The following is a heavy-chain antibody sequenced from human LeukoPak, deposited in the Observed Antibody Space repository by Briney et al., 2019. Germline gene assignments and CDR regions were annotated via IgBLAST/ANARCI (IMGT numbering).Heavy chain of an antibody. Sequence: SQTLSLTCAISGDSVSTNIGAWHWIRQSPSRGLEWLGRTYYRSKWFNDYALSVKIRVSINPDTSKNQFSLQLNSVTPEDTAVYYCARSFTTSAGAFDIWGQGTMVTVSS. CDR3: ARSFTTSAGAFDI. J-gene: IGHJ3*02. CDR2: TYYRSKWFN. V-gene: IGHV6-1*01. D-gene: IGHD1-1*01. CDR1: GDSVSTNIGA.